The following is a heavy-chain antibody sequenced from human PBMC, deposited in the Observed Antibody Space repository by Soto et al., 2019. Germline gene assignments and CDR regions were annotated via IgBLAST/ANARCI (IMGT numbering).Heavy chain of an antibody. V-gene: IGHV4-34*01. J-gene: IGHJ4*02. CDR2: INHSGST. CDR1: GGSLSGYY. D-gene: IGHD7-27*01. Sequence: QVQLQQWGAGLLKPSETLSLTCAVYGGSLSGYYWSWIRQPPGKGLEWIGEINHSGSTNYNPSLKSRVPISVDTSKNQFSLKLSSVTAADTAVYYCARGWGRIFDYWGQGTLVTVSS. CDR3: ARGWGRIFDY.